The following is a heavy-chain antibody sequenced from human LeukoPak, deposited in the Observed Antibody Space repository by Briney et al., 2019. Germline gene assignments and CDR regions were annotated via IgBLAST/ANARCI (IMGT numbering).Heavy chain of an antibody. V-gene: IGHV3-48*03. CDR3: ARNGDSGGNVGFDY. CDR2: ISSSGNNI. J-gene: IGHJ4*02. Sequence: PGGSLRLSCAASTFTFSSYAMNWVRQAPGKGLDWVSYISSSGNNIYYADSVKGRFTISRDNAKNSLFLQMSSLRAEDTAVYYCARNGDSGGNVGFDYWGQGTLVTVSS. D-gene: IGHD4-17*01. CDR1: TFTFSSYA.